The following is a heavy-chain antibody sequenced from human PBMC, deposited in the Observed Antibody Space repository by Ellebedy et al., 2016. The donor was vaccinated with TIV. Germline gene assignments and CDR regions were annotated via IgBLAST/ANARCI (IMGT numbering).Heavy chain of an antibody. CDR2: IKQDGSEK. CDR1: GFTFSSYW. CDR3: ARAAAGRPKYYFDY. D-gene: IGHD6-13*01. Sequence: GGSLRLXXAASGFTFSSYWMSWVRQAPGKGLEWVANIKQDGSEKYYVDSVKGRFTISRDNAKNSLYLQMNSLRAEDTAVYYCARAAAGRPKYYFDYWGQGTLVTVSS. V-gene: IGHV3-7*01. J-gene: IGHJ4*02.